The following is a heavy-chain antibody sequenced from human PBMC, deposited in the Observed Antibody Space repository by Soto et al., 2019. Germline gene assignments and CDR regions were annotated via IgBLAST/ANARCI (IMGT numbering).Heavy chain of an antibody. D-gene: IGHD3-16*02. CDR3: ARVSSSGISCPLTPRYNYYVLDI. J-gene: IGHJ6*02. V-gene: IGHV4-34*01. CDR2: ITHSGST. CDR1: NGSFSGYY. Sequence: WETLSLTCAVCNGSFSGYYWTWVRQSPERGLEWIGEITHSGSTNYSPSLRSRVTISVDTSKNHFFLNLRSVTAADSGIYFFARVSSSGISCPLTPRYNYYVLDIWGQGTTVTASS.